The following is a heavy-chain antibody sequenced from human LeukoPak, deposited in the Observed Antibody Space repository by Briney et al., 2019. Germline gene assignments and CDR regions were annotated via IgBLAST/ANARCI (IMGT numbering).Heavy chain of an antibody. CDR1: GLSFSSYA. CDR2: ISYDGNNK. CDR3: ARDIVVAAATPGFYYYGMDV. D-gene: IGHD2-15*01. V-gene: IGHV3-30-3*01. J-gene: IGHJ6*02. Sequence: GGSLRLSCAPSGLSFSSYAMHWVRQAPGKGLEWVAVISYDGNNKYYADSVKGRFTISRDNSKSTLFLQMNSLRAEDTAVYYCARDIVVAAATPGFYYYGMDVWGQGTTVTVSS.